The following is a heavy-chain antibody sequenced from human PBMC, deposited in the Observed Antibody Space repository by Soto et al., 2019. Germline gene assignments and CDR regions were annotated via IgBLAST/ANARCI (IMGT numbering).Heavy chain of an antibody. V-gene: IGHV3-15*01. CDR3: ATDLKTGTERGKFDY. J-gene: IGHJ4*02. D-gene: IGHD1-1*01. CDR2: IKSNTDGGTA. Sequence: GGSLRLSCAASGFTFNNAWMSWVRQAPGKGLEWVGRIKSNTDGGTADYAAPVNGRFTISRDDSKNTVYLQMNSLKTEDTAVYYCATDLKTGTERGKFDYWGQGTLVTVSS. CDR1: GFTFNNAW.